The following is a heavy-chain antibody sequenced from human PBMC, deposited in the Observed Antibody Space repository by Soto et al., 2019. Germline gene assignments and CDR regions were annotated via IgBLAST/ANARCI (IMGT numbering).Heavy chain of an antibody. J-gene: IGHJ4*02. D-gene: IGHD3-10*01. CDR2: IYISGNT. CDR3: ARYGGRGILDY. CDR1: GASISSGEHY. Sequence: QVQLQESGPGLVKPSQTLSLTCTVSGASISSGEHYWSWIRQHPGEGLEWIGYIYISGNTYYNPSLTSRLTISVATSKNQFSLSLSSVTAADSAVYYCARYGGRGILDYWGQGTLVTVSS. V-gene: IGHV4-31*03.